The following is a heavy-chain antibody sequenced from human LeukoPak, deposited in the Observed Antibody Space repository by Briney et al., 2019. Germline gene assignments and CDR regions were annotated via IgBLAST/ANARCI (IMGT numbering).Heavy chain of an antibody. Sequence: PSETLSLTCTVSGGSISSYYWSWIRQPPGKGLEWIVYIYYSGSTNYNPSLKSRVTISVDTSKNQFSLKLSSVAAADTAVYYCARMYYYDSSGYYYGRPYYFDYWGQGTLVTVSS. CDR1: GGSISSYY. J-gene: IGHJ4*02. D-gene: IGHD3-22*01. CDR3: ARMYYYDSSGYYYGRPYYFDY. CDR2: IYYSGST. V-gene: IGHV4-59*01.